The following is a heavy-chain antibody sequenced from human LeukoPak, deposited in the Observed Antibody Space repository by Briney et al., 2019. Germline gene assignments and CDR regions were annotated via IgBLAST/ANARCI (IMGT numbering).Heavy chain of an antibody. CDR3: AKDHYGMDV. CDR2: LSYDGSNK. CDR1: GFTFNTYG. Sequence: GSLRLSCAASGFTFNTYGMHWVRQAPGKGLEWVAVLSYDGSNKDYADSVKGRFTLSRDNSKNTLYLQMNSLRAEDTAVYYCAKDHYGMDVWGQGTTVTVSS. V-gene: IGHV3-30*18. J-gene: IGHJ6*02.